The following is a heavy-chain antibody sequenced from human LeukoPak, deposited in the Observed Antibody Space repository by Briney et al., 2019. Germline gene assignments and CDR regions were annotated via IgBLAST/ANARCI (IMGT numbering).Heavy chain of an antibody. D-gene: IGHD3-3*01. CDR2: IYYSGST. CDR1: GGSLCSSSYY. V-gene: IGHV4-39*01. Sequence: TLSLTCTVSGGSLCSSSYYWGWIRQPPGKGLEWIGNIYYSGSTYYTPSLKSRVTITVDTSKNQCSVKASSVAAADTAVYYCARRAIFGVVSFDFWGHGTLVTVSS. J-gene: IGHJ4*01. CDR3: ARRAIFGVVSFDF.